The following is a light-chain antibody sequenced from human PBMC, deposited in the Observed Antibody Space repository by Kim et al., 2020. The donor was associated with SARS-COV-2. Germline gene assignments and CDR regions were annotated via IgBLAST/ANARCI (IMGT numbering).Light chain of an antibody. CDR3: QAWDSSTVV. Sequence: LSRGQTASITCSGDKLGDKYACWYQQKPGQSPVLVIYQDSKRPSGIPERFSGSNSGNTATLTISGTQAMDEADYYCQAWDSSTVVFGGGTQLTVL. V-gene: IGLV3-1*01. CDR1: KLGDKY. J-gene: IGLJ2*01. CDR2: QDS.